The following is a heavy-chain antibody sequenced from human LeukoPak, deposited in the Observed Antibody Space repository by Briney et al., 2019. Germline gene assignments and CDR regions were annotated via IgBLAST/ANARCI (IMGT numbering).Heavy chain of an antibody. Sequence: SETLSLTCTVSGASFSNYYWSWIRQAPGKGLEWIGNIYYSGTSNYNPSLKSRVTISIDTSKNQFSLRLNSVTAADTAVYYCARRATGTSMRDAFDIWGRGTVLTVSS. V-gene: IGHV4-59*08. J-gene: IGHJ3*02. CDR1: GASFSNYY. CDR3: ARRATGTSMRDAFDI. D-gene: IGHD1-1*01. CDR2: IYYSGTS.